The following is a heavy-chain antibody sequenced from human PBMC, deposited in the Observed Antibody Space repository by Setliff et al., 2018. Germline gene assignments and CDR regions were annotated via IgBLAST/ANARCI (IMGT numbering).Heavy chain of an antibody. V-gene: IGHV7-4-1*02. Sequence: ASVKVSCKASGYTFTTYAISWMRQAPGQGLEWMGWINTNTGNPSYAQGFTGRFVFSLDTSVSTAYLQISSLKAEDTALYYCVRASRFGTIKYRGDYYMDVWGKGTTVTVSS. J-gene: IGHJ6*03. D-gene: IGHD3-10*01. CDR1: GYTFTTYA. CDR3: VRASRFGTIKYRGDYYMDV. CDR2: INTNTGNP.